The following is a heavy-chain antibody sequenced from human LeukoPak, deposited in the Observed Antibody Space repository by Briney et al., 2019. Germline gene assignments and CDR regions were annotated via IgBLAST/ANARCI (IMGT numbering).Heavy chain of an antibody. CDR2: INPSGGST. V-gene: IGHV1-46*01. Sequence: ASVKVSCKSSGYTFTSYYMHWVRQAPGQGLEWMGIINPSGGSTSYAQKFQGRVTMTRDTSTGTVYMELSSLRSEDTAVYYCARPFRVLDAFDIWGQGTMVTVSS. CDR3: ARPFRVLDAFDI. J-gene: IGHJ3*02. D-gene: IGHD3-10*01. CDR1: GYTFTSYY.